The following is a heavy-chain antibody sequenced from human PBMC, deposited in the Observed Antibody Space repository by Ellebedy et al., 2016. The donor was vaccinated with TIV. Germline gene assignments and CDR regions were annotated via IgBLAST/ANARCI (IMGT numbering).Heavy chain of an antibody. D-gene: IGHD1-1*01. Sequence: ASVKVSXXASGYTFTSYDINWVRQATGQGLEWMGWMNPNSGNTGYAQKFQGRVTMTRNTSISTAYMELSSLRSDDTAVYYCARIQTRTGTTPFGYWGQGTLVTVSS. J-gene: IGHJ4*02. CDR3: ARIQTRTGTTPFGY. CDR2: MNPNSGNT. V-gene: IGHV1-8*01. CDR1: GYTFTSYD.